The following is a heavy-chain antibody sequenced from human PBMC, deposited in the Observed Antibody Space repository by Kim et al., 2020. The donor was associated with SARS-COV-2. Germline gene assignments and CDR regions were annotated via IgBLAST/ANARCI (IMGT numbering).Heavy chain of an antibody. CDR3: ARDLGVNRVGATYWFVP. J-gene: IGHJ5*02. Sequence: SETLSLTCTVSGGSISSSSYYWGWIRQPPGKGLEWIGSIYYSGSTYYNPSLKSRVTISVDTSKTQFSLKLSSVTAAGTAVYYCARDLGVNRVGATYWFVPWGQGTLVTVSS. D-gene: IGHD1-26*01. V-gene: IGHV4-39*07. CDR2: IYYSGST. CDR1: GGSISSSSYY.